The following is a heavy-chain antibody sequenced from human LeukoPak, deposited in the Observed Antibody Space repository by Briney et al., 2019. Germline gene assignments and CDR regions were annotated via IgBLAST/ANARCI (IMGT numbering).Heavy chain of an antibody. D-gene: IGHD6-13*01. J-gene: IGHJ4*02. Sequence: SETLSLTCAVSGGSISSSNWWSWVRQPPGKGLEWIGEIYHSGTTNYNPSLKSRVTISVDKSKNQFSLKLSSVTAADAAVYYCATNIYSSTWYYFDYWGQGTLVTVSS. CDR2: IYHSGTT. CDR3: ATNIYSSTWYYFDY. V-gene: IGHV4-4*02. CDR1: GGSISSSNW.